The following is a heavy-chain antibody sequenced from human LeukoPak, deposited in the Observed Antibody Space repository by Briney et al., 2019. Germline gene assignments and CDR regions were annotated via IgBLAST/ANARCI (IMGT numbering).Heavy chain of an antibody. CDR1: GFIVSNSY. CDR2: LHSPGIT. J-gene: IGHJ4*02. D-gene: IGHD4-17*01. V-gene: IGHV3-53*01. CDR3: AKRVTVTTIQFYFDY. Sequence: GGSLRLSCDASGFIVSNSYISWVRQAPGKGLEWVSTLHSPGITDYADSVKGRFTISRDNSKNTLYLQMNSLRAEDTAVYYCAKRVTVTTIQFYFDYWGQGTLVTVSS.